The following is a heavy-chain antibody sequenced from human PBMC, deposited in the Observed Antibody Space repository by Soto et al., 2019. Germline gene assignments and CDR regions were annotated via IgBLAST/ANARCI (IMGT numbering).Heavy chain of an antibody. V-gene: IGHV4-34*01. CDR2: INHSGST. D-gene: IGHD3-16*02. J-gene: IGHJ6*03. CDR1: GGSFSGYY. CDR3: ARGFWGELSPYYYYLDV. Sequence: QVQLQQWGAGLLKPSETLSLTCAVYGGSFSGYYWSWIRQPPGKGLEWIGEINHSGSTNYNPSLKSRVAISVDTSKNQFSLKLSYVTAADTAVYYGARGFWGELSPYYYYLDVWGKGTTVTVSS.